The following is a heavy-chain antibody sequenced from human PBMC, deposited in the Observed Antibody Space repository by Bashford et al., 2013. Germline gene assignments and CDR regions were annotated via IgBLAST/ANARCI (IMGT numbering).Heavy chain of an antibody. V-gene: IGHV3-23*01. CDR1: GFTFSSYA. CDR2: IGSGGGGI. J-gene: IGHJ5*02. Sequence: GGSLRLSCAGSGFTFSSYAMTWVRQAPGKGLEWVSVIGSGGGGIQYADSVKGRFTISRDNSKNILFLQMNSLRVDDTAVYYCAKYGNVGPGRWFDPWGQGSLVTVSS. D-gene: IGHD1-26*01. CDR3: AKYGNVGPGRWFDP.